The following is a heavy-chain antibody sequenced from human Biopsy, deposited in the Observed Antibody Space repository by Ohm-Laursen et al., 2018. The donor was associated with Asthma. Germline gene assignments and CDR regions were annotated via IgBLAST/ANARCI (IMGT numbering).Heavy chain of an antibody. Sequence: SDTLSLTYAVSGGSISSGGYSWSWIRQPPGKGLEWIGYIYHSGSTYYNPSLKSRVTISVDRSKNQFSLKLSSVTAADTAVYYCARAKDGYNFDYWGQGTLVTVSS. V-gene: IGHV4-30-2*01. CDR3: ARAKDGYNFDY. CDR1: GGSISSGGYS. J-gene: IGHJ4*02. D-gene: IGHD5-24*01. CDR2: IYHSGST.